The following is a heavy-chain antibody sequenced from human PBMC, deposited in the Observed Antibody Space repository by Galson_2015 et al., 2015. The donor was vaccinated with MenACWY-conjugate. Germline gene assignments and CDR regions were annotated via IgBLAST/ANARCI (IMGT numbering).Heavy chain of an antibody. Sequence: ETLSLTCSVSGASISSRGYYWAWIRQPPGKGLEWIGTRYNSGSTYYNPSLMSGVTISVDTSKNQFSLKLISVTTADTAVYYCARGGYDLDYWGQGTQVTVSS. J-gene: IGHJ4*02. D-gene: IGHD5-12*01. CDR2: RYNSGST. CDR1: GASISSRGYY. CDR3: ARGGYDLDY. V-gene: IGHV4-39*07.